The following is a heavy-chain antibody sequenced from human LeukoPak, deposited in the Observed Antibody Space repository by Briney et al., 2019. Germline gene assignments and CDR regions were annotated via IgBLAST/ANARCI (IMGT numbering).Heavy chain of an antibody. CDR2: IIPIFGTA. Sequence: ASVKVSCKASGGTFSSYAISWVRQAPGQGLEWMGGIIPIFGTANYAQKLQGRVTMTTDTSTSTAYMELRSLRSDDTAVYYCARDTGYYDSSGDYWGQGTLVTVSS. CDR1: GGTFSSYA. V-gene: IGHV1-69*05. D-gene: IGHD3-22*01. CDR3: ARDTGYYDSSGDY. J-gene: IGHJ4*02.